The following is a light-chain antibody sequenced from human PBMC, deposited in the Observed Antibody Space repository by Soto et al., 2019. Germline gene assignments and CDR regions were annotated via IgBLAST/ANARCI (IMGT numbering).Light chain of an antibody. CDR2: GAS. Sequence: ELVWTECPGTLSLAPGERATLSCRASQSVSSSYLAWYQQKPGQAPRLLIYGASSRATGIPDRFSGSGSGTDFTLTISRLEPEDFAVYYCQQYGSSPRFTFGPGTKVDIK. CDR1: QSVSSSY. J-gene: IGKJ3*01. CDR3: QQYGSSPRFT. V-gene: IGKV3-20*01.